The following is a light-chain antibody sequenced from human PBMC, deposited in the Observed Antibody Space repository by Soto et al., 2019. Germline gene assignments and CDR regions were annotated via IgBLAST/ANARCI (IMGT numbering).Light chain of an antibody. CDR1: TSDVGSYNL. CDR2: EVS. J-gene: IGLJ1*01. Sequence: QSALTQPASVSGSPGRSITISCTGTTSDVGSYNLVSWYQQHPGKAPKLMIYEVSKRPSGVSNRFSGSKSGNTASLTIFGLQAEDEADYYCCSYAGSRYVFGSGTKVTVL. CDR3: CSYAGSRYV. V-gene: IGLV2-23*02.